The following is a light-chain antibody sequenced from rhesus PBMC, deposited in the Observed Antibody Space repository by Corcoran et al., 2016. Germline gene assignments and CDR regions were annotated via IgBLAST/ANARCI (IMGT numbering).Light chain of an antibody. CDR1: QGINKE. Sequence: GDRVTVTCRASQGINKELSWYQQKPGKASRLLLDAASSLQTGVSSRFSGSGSGTDYILTISSLQPEDVATYYCLQDYTTPYSFSQGTKVEIK. CDR3: LQDYTTPYS. J-gene: IGKJ2*01. V-gene: IGKV1-94*01. CDR2: AAS.